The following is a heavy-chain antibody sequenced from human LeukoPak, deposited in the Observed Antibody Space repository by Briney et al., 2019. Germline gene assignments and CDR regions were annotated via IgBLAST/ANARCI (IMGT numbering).Heavy chain of an antibody. V-gene: IGHV4-59*01. Sequence: SETLSLTCTVAGGSISSYYWSWIRQPPGKGLEWIGYIYYSGSTNYNPSLKSRVTISVDPSTNQFSLKLSSVTAADTAVYYCARDYWGAFDYWGRGTLVTVSS. J-gene: IGHJ4*02. CDR2: IYYSGST. D-gene: IGHD2-21*01. CDR3: ARDYWGAFDY. CDR1: GGSISSYY.